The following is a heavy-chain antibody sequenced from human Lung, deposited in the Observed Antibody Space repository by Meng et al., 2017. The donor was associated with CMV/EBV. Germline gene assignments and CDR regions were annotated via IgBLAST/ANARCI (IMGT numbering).Heavy chain of an antibody. CDR1: GYTFIAYA. J-gene: IGHJ4*02. Sequence: ASVKVSCKASGYTFIAYAFSWVRQAPGQGHEWMGWISAYNGNTNYAQKVKGRVTMTTDTSTSTAYMELRSLGSDDTAVYYCARSDMIRGVVVLDYWGQGTXVTVYS. CDR2: ISAYNGNT. V-gene: IGHV1-18*01. D-gene: IGHD3-10*01. CDR3: ARSDMIRGVVVLDY.